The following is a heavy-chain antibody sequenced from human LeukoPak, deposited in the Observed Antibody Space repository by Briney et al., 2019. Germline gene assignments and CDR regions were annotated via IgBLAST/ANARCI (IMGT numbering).Heavy chain of an antibody. Sequence: GGSLRLSCTASGFSFSNHYMRWIRQAPGRGLEWVANINEDGSNKWHLGSVKGRFTVSRDNARNSLYMQMNSLRVEDTAVYYCTRVIVAVPGYFDYFDFWGQGVLVTVSS. CDR1: GFSFSNHY. CDR3: TRVIVAVPGYFDYFDF. D-gene: IGHD6-19*01. V-gene: IGHV3-7*01. J-gene: IGHJ4*02. CDR2: INEDGSNK.